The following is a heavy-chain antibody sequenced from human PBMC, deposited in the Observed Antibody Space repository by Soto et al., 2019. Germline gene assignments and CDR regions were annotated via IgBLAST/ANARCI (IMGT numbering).Heavy chain of an antibody. D-gene: IGHD3-16*01. CDR1: GYTFTDYS. Sequence: ASVKVSCKASGYTFTDYSIHWVRQAPGQRLEWMGWINAGNGNTKYSQKIQGRVNITRDTSASTAYMELSSLRSEDTAVYYCARGLNVYYFDYWGQGTLVTVSS. J-gene: IGHJ4*02. V-gene: IGHV1-3*01. CDR2: INAGNGNT. CDR3: ARGLNVYYFDY.